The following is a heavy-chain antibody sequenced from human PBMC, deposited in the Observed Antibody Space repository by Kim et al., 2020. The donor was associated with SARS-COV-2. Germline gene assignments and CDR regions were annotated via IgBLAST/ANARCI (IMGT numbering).Heavy chain of an antibody. J-gene: IGHJ6*02. V-gene: IGHV1-8*01. Sequence: ASVKVSCKASGYTFTSYDINWVRQATGQGLEWMGWMNPNSGNTGYAQKFQGRVTMTRNTSISTAYMELSSLRSEDTAVYYCARGGFYPPPLLLWFGELPPGMDVWGQGTTVTVSS. CDR1: GYTFTSYD. D-gene: IGHD3-10*01. CDR2: MNPNSGNT. CDR3: ARGGFYPPPLLLWFGELPPGMDV.